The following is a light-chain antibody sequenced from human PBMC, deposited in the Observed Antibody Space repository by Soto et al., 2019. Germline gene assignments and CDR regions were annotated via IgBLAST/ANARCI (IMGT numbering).Light chain of an antibody. Sequence: DVVLTQSPDSLAVSLGERATINCKSSQSVLYNSNNKNYLAWYQQKPGQPPKLLIYWASTRESGVPDRFSGSGSGTDFTLTLSNLQAEDVAVYYCPQFYSPPMYTFGQGTKLEIK. CDR2: WAS. CDR3: PQFYSPPMYT. V-gene: IGKV4-1*01. CDR1: QSVLYNSNNKNY. J-gene: IGKJ2*01.